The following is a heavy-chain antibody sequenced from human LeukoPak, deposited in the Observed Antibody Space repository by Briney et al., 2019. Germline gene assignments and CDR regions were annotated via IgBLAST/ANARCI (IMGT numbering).Heavy chain of an antibody. CDR3: ARKGSSKFFDY. Sequence: SETLSLTCTVSGGSISSSSYYWGWIRQPPGKGLEWVANIYYSGSTYYNPSLKSRVSISLDTSKNQFSLKLSSVTDADTAVYHCARKGSSKFFDYCGQGILVTVSS. V-gene: IGHV4-39*01. D-gene: IGHD6-13*01. CDR1: GGSISSSSYY. J-gene: IGHJ4*02. CDR2: IYYSGST.